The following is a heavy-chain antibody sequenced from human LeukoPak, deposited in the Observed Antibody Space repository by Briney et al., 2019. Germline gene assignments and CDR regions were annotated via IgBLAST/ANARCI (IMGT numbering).Heavy chain of an antibody. J-gene: IGHJ4*02. V-gene: IGHV3-30*03. Sequence: PGGSLRLSCAASGFTFSSHGMHWVRQAPGKGLEWVAVISFDGTIKYYADSVKGRFSISRDNAKNTLYLQMNSLRVEDTAVYYCARGRPHGNDYWGQGTLVTVSS. CDR1: GFTFSSHG. CDR2: ISFDGTIK. D-gene: IGHD4-23*01. CDR3: ARGRPHGNDY.